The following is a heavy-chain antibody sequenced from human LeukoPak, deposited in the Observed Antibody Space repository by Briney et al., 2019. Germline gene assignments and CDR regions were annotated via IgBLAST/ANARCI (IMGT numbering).Heavy chain of an antibody. J-gene: IGHJ4*02. V-gene: IGHV4-39*07. CDR2: IYYSGST. CDR3: ARGGLNYYDSSGYFPPYFDY. CDR1: GGSISSSSYY. D-gene: IGHD3-22*01. Sequence: SETLSLTCTVSGGSISSSSYYWGWIRQPPGKGLEWIGSIYYSGSTYYYPSLKSRVTISVDTSKNQFSLKLSSVTAADTAVYYCARGGLNYYDSSGYFPPYFDYWGQGTLVTVSS.